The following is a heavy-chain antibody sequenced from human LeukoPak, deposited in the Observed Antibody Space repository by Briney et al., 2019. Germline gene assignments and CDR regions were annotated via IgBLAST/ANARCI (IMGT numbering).Heavy chain of an antibody. CDR1: GGSFSGYY. J-gene: IGHJ3*02. CDR2: INHSGST. Sequence: SETLSLTCAVYGGSFSGYYWSWIRQPPGKGLEWVGEINHSGSTNYNPSLKSRVTISVDTSKNQFSLKLGSVTAADTAVYYCATTATLNHWGGRAFGMWGQGTMVTVSS. CDR3: ATTATLNHWGGRAFGM. V-gene: IGHV4-34*01. D-gene: IGHD7-27*01.